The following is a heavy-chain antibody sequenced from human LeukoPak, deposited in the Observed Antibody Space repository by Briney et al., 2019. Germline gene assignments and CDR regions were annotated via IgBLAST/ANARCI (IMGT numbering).Heavy chain of an antibody. CDR2: ISYDGSNK. D-gene: IGHD2-21*02. Sequence: PGGSLRLSCAASGFTFSSYAMHWVRQAPGKGLEWVAVISYDGSNKYYADSVKGRFTISRDNSENTLYLQMNSLRAEDTAVYYCARDRDCGGDCYSAPDYWGQGTLVTVSS. CDR1: GFTFSSYA. CDR3: ARDRDCGGDCYSAPDY. J-gene: IGHJ4*02. V-gene: IGHV3-30-3*01.